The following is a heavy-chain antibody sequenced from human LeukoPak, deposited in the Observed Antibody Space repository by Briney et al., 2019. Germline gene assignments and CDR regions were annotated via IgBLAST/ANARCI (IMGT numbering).Heavy chain of an antibody. CDR2: IYSGGST. J-gene: IGHJ4*02. Sequence: GGSLRLSCAASGFTFSSYSMSWVRQAPGKGLEWVSFIYSGGSTYYADSVKGRFTISGDNSKNTLYLQMNSLRADDTAVYYCARRAGAYSHPYDYWGQETLVTVSS. V-gene: IGHV3-53*01. CDR3: ARRAGAYSHPYDY. D-gene: IGHD4/OR15-4a*01. CDR1: GFTFSSYS.